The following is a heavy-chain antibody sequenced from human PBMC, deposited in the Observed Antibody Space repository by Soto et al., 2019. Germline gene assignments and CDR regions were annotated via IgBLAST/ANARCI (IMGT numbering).Heavy chain of an antibody. J-gene: IGHJ6*03. CDR1: GLSFRGYY. V-gene: IGHV4-34*01. D-gene: IGHD2-15*01. CDR2: INHSGST. Sequence: PSETLSLTCAFYGLSFRGYYWSWIRQPPGKGLEWIGEINHSGSTNYNPSLKSRVTISVDTSKNQFSLKLSSVTAADTAVYYCARGSWDIVVVVAATSYYYMDVWGKGTTVTVSS. CDR3: ARGSWDIVVVVAATSYYYMDV.